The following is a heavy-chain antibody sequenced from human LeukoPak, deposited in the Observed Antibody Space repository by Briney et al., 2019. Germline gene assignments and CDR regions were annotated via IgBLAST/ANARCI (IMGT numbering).Heavy chain of an antibody. CDR1: GDTFSSYA. CDR3: ARPRDYYGSGSYYKGVWFDP. D-gene: IGHD3-10*01. Sequence: ASVKVSCKASGDTFSSYAISWVRQAPGQGLEWMGGIIPIFGTANYAQKFQGRVTITTDESTSTAYMELSSLRSEDTAVYYCARPRDYYGSGSYYKGVWFDPWGQGTLVTVSS. V-gene: IGHV1-69*05. J-gene: IGHJ5*02. CDR2: IIPIFGTA.